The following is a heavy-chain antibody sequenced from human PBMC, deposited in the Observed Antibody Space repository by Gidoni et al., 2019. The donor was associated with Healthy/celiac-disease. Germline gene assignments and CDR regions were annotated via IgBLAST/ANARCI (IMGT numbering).Heavy chain of an antibody. D-gene: IGHD1-26*01. CDR1: GSTFSSYS. Sequence: EVQLVESGGGLVKPGGSLRLSCSAPGSTFSSYSMNWVRQAPGKGLEWVSSISSSSSYIYYADSVKGRFTISRDKAKNSLYLQMNSLRAEDTAVYYCAREAIVGAIPLDYWGQGTLVTVSS. V-gene: IGHV3-21*01. CDR2: ISSSSSYI. J-gene: IGHJ4*02. CDR3: AREAIVGAIPLDY.